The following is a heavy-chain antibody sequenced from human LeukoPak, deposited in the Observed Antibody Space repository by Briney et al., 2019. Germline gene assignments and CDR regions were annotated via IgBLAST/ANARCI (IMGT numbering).Heavy chain of an antibody. CDR3: ARGGSYLSAFDI. J-gene: IGHJ3*02. Sequence: GGSLRLSCAASGFTFSSYSMNWVRQAPGKGLEWVSSISSSSSYIYYADSVKGRFTISRDNPKNTLYLQMNSLRAEDTAVYYCARGGSYLSAFDIWGQGTMVTVSS. CDR1: GFTFSSYS. CDR2: ISSSSSYI. D-gene: IGHD1-26*01. V-gene: IGHV3-21*04.